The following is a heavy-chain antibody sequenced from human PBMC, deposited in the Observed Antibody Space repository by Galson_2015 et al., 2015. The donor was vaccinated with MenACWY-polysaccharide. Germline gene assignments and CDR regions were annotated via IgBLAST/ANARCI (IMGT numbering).Heavy chain of an antibody. V-gene: IGHV3-30-3*01. D-gene: IGHD2-21*01. CDR1: GFTFSSYA. CDR3: ARSYCDRTTCYGMDV. Sequence: SLRLSFAASGFTFSSYAMHWVRRAPGKGLEWVAVISYNGNNIYYEDSEEGRFTISRDNFKSTLYLQMNSLRPEDTGVYYCARSYCDRTTCYGMDVWGQGTMVTVSS. J-gene: IGHJ6*02. CDR2: ISYNGNNI.